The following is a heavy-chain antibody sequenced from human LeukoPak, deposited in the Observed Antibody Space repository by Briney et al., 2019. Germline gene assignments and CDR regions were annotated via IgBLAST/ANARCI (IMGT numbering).Heavy chain of an antibody. CDR1: GFTFSSYA. D-gene: IGHD2-2*01. V-gene: IGHV3-30-3*01. CDR2: ISYDGSDK. CDR3: ARDKAPIVVVPAALFDY. J-gene: IGHJ4*02. Sequence: PGGSLRLSCAASGFTFSSYAMHWVRQAPGKGLEWVAVISYDGSDKYYADSVKGRFTISRDNSKNTLYLQMNSLRAEDTAVYYCARDKAPIVVVPAALFDYWGQGTLVTVSS.